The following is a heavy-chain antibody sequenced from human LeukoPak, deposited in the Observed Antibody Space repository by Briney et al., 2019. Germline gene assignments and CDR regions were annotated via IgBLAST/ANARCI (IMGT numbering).Heavy chain of an antibody. V-gene: IGHV3-30*04. D-gene: IGHD3-10*01. Sequence: PGRSLRLSCAASGFTFSSYAMHWVRQAPGKGLVWVADISYDGSNKYYADSVKGRFTICRDNSKNTLYLQMNSLRAEDTAVYYCARGGSGSYYTPWFDYWGQGTLVTVSS. CDR2: ISYDGSNK. J-gene: IGHJ4*02. CDR3: ARGGSGSYYTPWFDY. CDR1: GFTFSSYA.